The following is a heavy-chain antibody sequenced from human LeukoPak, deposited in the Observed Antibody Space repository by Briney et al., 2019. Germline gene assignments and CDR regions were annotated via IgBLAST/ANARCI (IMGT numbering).Heavy chain of an antibody. Sequence: GGSLRLSCAASGFTFSSYAMSWVRQAPGKGLEWVTAISGSGGSTYYADSVKGRFTISRDNSKNTLYLRMNSLRAEDTAVYYCAKDYYDYVWGSLRPIFDYWGQGTLVTVSS. CDR2: ISGSGGST. V-gene: IGHV3-23*01. CDR3: AKDYYDYVWGSLRPIFDY. J-gene: IGHJ4*02. D-gene: IGHD3-16*01. CDR1: GFTFSSYA.